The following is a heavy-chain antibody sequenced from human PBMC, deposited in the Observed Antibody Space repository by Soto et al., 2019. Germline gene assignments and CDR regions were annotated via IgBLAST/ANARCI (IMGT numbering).Heavy chain of an antibody. J-gene: IGHJ4*02. V-gene: IGHV4-59*01. Sequence: PSETLSLTCTVSGGSISSSYWSWIRQPPGKGLEWIGYIYDSGSTYYNSSLKSRVTMSLDTSKNQLSLRLTSVTAADTAVYYCARGTSSWSWKFDYWGQGILVTVSS. CDR2: IYDSGST. CDR1: GGSISSSY. D-gene: IGHD6-13*01. CDR3: ARGTSSWSWKFDY.